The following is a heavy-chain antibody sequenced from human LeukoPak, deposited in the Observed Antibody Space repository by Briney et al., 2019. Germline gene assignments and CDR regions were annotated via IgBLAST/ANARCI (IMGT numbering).Heavy chain of an antibody. CDR3: VRGYYYDSSGYYVRAFDI. CDR1: GGTFSSYA. Sequence: SVKVSCKASGGTFSSYAISWVRQAPGQGLEWMGGIIPIFGTANYAQKFQGRVTITTDESTSTAYMELSSLRSEDTAVYYCVRGYYYDSSGYYVRAFDIWGQGTMVTVSS. CDR2: IIPIFGTA. V-gene: IGHV1-69*05. D-gene: IGHD3-22*01. J-gene: IGHJ3*02.